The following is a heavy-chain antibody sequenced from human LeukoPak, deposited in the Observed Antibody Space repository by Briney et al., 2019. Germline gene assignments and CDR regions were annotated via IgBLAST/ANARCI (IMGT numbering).Heavy chain of an antibody. Sequence: GGSLRLSCAASGFTFSSYAMPWVRQAPGKGLEYVSAISSNGGSTYYANSVKGRFTISRDNAKNSLYLQMNSLRAEDTAVYYCARDLRGFAYEPPGDDYWGQGTLVTVSS. D-gene: IGHD1-26*01. CDR1: GFTFSSYA. J-gene: IGHJ4*02. CDR2: ISSNGGST. CDR3: ARDLRGFAYEPPGDDY. V-gene: IGHV3-64*01.